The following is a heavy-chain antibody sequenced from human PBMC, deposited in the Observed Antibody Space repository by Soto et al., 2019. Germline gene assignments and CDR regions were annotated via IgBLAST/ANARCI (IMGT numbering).Heavy chain of an antibody. J-gene: IGHJ6*03. CDR2: TYYKSKWYY. V-gene: IGHV6-1*01. D-gene: IGHD1-1*01. Sequence: PSQTLSLTCDISGDSVSSNSAGWNWIRQTPSRGLEWLGRTYYKSKWYYTYAASVKSRITVSPDTSKNQFPLQLTSVTPEDTAVYYCARGSWDDVSGHYYMDVWDKGTTVTVSS. CDR1: GDSVSSNSAG. CDR3: ARGSWDDVSGHYYMDV.